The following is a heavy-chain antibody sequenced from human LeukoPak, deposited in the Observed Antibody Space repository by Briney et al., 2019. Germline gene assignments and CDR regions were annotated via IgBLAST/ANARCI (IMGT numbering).Heavy chain of an antibody. J-gene: IGHJ4*02. CDR3: ARVGAAVAVDY. CDR1: GFTFSSYE. V-gene: IGHV3-48*03. CDR2: ISSSGSTI. D-gene: IGHD6-19*01. Sequence: QPGGSLRLSCAASGFTFSSYEMNWVRQAPGKGLGWGSYISSSGSTIYYADSVKGRFTISRDNAKNSLYLQMNSLRAEDTAVYYCARVGAAVAVDYWGQGTLDTVSS.